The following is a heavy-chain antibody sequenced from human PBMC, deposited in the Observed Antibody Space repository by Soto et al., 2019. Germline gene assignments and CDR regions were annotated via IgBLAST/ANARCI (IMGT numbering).Heavy chain of an antibody. J-gene: IGHJ6*02. CDR1: GYTFTSYA. Sequence: ASMKVSCKASGYTFTSYAMHWVRQAPGQRLEWMGWINAGNGNTKYSQKFQGRVTMTRDTSISTAYMELSRLRSDDTAVYYCARRDIVVVPAATYYYYYGMDVWGQGTTVTVSS. D-gene: IGHD2-2*01. CDR3: ARRDIVVVPAATYYYYYGMDV. CDR2: INAGNGNT. V-gene: IGHV1-3*01.